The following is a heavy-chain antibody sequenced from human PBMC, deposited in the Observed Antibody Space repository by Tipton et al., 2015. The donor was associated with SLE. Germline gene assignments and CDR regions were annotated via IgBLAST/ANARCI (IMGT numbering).Heavy chain of an antibody. CDR3: AREFLSPMTTVHWYFDL. J-gene: IGHJ2*01. CDR1: GGSISSYY. CDR2: IYTSGIT. D-gene: IGHD4-11*01. Sequence: TLSLTCTVSGGSISSYYWSWIRQSPGKGLEWIGYIYTSGITNYNPSLKSRVTMSVDRSKNQFSLKVTSVTAADTAVYYCAREFLSPMTTVHWYFDLWGRGTLVTVSS. V-gene: IGHV4-4*09.